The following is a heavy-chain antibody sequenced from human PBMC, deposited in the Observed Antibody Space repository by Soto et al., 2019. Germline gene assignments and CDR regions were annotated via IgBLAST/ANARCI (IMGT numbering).Heavy chain of an antibody. J-gene: IGHJ6*03. CDR2: ISSSSTI. D-gene: IGHD5-12*01. CDR3: AREVIVATDVYYYYYYMDV. CDR1: GFTFSSYS. V-gene: IGHV3-48*01. Sequence: GGSLRLSCAASGFTFSSYSMNWVRQAPGKGLEWVSYISSSSTIYYADSVKGRFTISRDNAKNSLYLQMNSLRAEDTAVYYCAREVIVATDVYYYYYYMDVWGKGTTVTV.